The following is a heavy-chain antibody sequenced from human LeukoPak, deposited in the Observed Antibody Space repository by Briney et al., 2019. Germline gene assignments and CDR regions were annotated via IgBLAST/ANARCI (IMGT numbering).Heavy chain of an antibody. CDR3: AKSTYYYGSGEGSNYWYFDL. CDR2: IIPIFGPA. CDR1: GGTFSRFA. V-gene: IGHV1-69*01. D-gene: IGHD3-10*01. Sequence: SVKVSCKASGGTFSRFAISWVRQAPGQGLEWMGGIIPIFGPANYAQKFQGRVTITADESTSTAYMELSSLRSEDTALYYCAKSTYYYGSGEGSNYWYFDLWGRGTLVTVSS. J-gene: IGHJ2*01.